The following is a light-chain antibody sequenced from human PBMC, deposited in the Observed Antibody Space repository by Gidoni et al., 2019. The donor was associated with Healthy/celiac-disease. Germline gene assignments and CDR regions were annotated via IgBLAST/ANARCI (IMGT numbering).Light chain of an antibody. V-gene: IGKV3-15*01. J-gene: IGKJ1*01. Sequence: EIGMTQPPATRSVSPGERATLSCRASQSVSSNLAWYQQKPGQAPRLLIYGASTRATGIPARFSGSGSGTEFTLTISSLQSEDFAVYYCQHQARTFGQGTKVEIK. CDR2: GAS. CDR3: QHQART. CDR1: QSVSSN.